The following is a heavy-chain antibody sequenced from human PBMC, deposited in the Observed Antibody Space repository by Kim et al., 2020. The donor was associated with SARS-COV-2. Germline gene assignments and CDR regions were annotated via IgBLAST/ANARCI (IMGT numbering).Heavy chain of an antibody. D-gene: IGHD3-22*01. J-gene: IGHJ4*02. CDR3: ARAPTMIVVRSYFDY. Sequence: GGSLRLSCAASGFTFSSYAMHWVRQAPGKGLEWVAVISYDGSNKYYADSVKGRFTISRDNSKNTLYLQMNSLRAEDTAVYYCARAPTMIVVRSYFDYWGQGTLVTVSS. CDR1: GFTFSSYA. V-gene: IGHV3-30*01. CDR2: ISYDGSNK.